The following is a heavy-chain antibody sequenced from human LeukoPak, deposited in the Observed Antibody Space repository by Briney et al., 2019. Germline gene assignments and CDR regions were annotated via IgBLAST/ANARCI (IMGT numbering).Heavy chain of an antibody. D-gene: IGHD6-19*01. Sequence: SETLSLTCAVYGGSFSGYYWSWIRQPPGKGLEWIGEINHSGSTNYNPSLKSRVTISVDTSKNQFSLKLSSVTAADTAVYYCARYDVGWYYFDYWGQGTLVTVSS. V-gene: IGHV4-34*01. CDR2: INHSGST. CDR1: GGSFSGYY. J-gene: IGHJ4*02. CDR3: ARYDVGWYYFDY.